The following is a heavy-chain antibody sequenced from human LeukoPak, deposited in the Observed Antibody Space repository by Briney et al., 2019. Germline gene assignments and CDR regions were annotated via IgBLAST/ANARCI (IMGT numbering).Heavy chain of an antibody. CDR1: GGSISSGGYY. V-gene: IGHV4-30-2*01. D-gene: IGHD1-7*01. CDR2: IYHSGST. CDR3: ARKYNWNYSFDY. J-gene: IGHJ4*02. Sequence: SETLSLTCTVSGGSISSGGYYWSWIRQPPGKGLEWIGYIYHSGSTYYNPSLKSRVTISVDRSKNQFSLKLSSVTAADTAVYYCARKYNWNYSFDYWGQGTLVTVSS.